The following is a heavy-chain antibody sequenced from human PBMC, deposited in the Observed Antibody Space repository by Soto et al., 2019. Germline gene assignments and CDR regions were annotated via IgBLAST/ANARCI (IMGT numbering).Heavy chain of an antibody. J-gene: IGHJ6*02. Sequence: GGSLRLSCVASGFTFDTYGIHWVRQAPGKGLQWVALISYEGSNTYYADSVRGRFTISRDNSKNTLYLQRNALRPEDTGVYYCARVTPGNNLYYFSGLDVWGQGTSVTVSS. V-gene: IGHV3-30-3*01. CDR3: ARVTPGNNLYYFSGLDV. CDR2: ISYEGSNT. CDR1: GFTFDTYG. D-gene: IGHD1-1*01.